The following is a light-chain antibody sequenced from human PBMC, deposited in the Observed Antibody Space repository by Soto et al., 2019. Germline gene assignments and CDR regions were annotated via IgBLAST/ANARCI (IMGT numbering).Light chain of an antibody. CDR2: WAS. CDR3: QQYYSTPLT. CDR1: QSVFYSSNNKNY. J-gene: IGKJ4*01. V-gene: IGKV4-1*01. Sequence: DFVMTQSPDSLAVSLGERATINCKSSQSVFYSSNNKNYLAWYQQKPGQPPKLLIYWASTRESGVPDRFGGSGSGTDFTLTISSLQAEDVAVYYCQQYYSTPLTFGGGTKVDI.